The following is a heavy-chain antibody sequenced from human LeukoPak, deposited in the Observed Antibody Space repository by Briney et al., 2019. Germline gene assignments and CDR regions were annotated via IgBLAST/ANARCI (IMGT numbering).Heavy chain of an antibody. CDR3: ASEAAGTSHFDY. CDR2: IYYSGST. CDR1: GGSISSSSYY. J-gene: IGHJ4*02. V-gene: IGHV4-39*01. Sequence: SETLSLTCTVSGGSISSSSYYWGWIRQPPGKGLVWIGSIYYSGSTYYNPSLKSRVTISVDTSKNQFSLKLSSVTAADTAVYYCASEAAGTSHFDYWGQGTLVTVSS. D-gene: IGHD6-13*01.